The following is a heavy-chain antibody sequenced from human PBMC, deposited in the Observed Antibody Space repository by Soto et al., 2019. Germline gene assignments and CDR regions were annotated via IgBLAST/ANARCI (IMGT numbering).Heavy chain of an antibody. V-gene: IGHV4-4*02. CDR1: GGSISGINW. CDR3: ARDRGAHPYGYAY. D-gene: IGHD5-18*01. CDR2: IYHSGST. Sequence: SETLSLTCAVSGGSISGINWWSWVRQPPGKGLEWIGEIYHSGSTNYNPSLKSRVTISVDKSTNQFSLKLSSVTAADTAVYYCARDRGAHPYGYAYWGQGTLVTVSS. J-gene: IGHJ4*02.